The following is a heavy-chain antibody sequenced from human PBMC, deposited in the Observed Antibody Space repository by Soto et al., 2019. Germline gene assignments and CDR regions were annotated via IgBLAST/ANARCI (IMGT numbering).Heavy chain of an antibody. V-gene: IGHV3-21*01. Sequence: GGSLRLSCAASGFPFSSYSMNWVRPDPGKGLEWVSSISSSSSYIYYADSVKGRFTISRGNAKNSLYLQMNSLRAEDTAVYYCARDYYGSGGDAFDIWGQGTMVTVSS. CDR1: GFPFSSYS. CDR3: ARDYYGSGGDAFDI. J-gene: IGHJ3*02. CDR2: ISSSSSYI. D-gene: IGHD3-10*01.